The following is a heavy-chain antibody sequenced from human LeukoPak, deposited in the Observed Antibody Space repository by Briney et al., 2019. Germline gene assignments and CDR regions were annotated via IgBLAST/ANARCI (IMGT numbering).Heavy chain of an antibody. CDR2: IYSGGST. D-gene: IGHD3-3*01. CDR1: GFTVSSNY. J-gene: IGHJ3*02. V-gene: IGHV3-53*01. CDR3: ASSYDFWSGYRHDDAFDI. Sequence: GGSLRLSCAASGFTVSSNYMSWVRQAPGKGLEWVSVIYSGGSTYYADSVKGRFTISRDNSKNTLYHQMNSLRAEDTAVYYCASSYDFWSGYRHDDAFDIWGQGTMVTVSS.